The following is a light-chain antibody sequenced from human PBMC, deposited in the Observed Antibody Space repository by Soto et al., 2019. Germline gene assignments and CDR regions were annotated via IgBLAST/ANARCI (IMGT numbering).Light chain of an antibody. CDR1: QGISTY. J-gene: IGKJ2*01. Sequence: DIQMTQSPSSLSASIGDRVTITCRASQGISTYLAWFQQKPGKAPKSLIYAASRLQSGVPSKFSGSGSGTDFALTIDSLQPEDFATFYCQHYYTFPDTFGQGTKLEI. V-gene: IGKV1-16*02. CDR3: QHYYTFPDT. CDR2: AAS.